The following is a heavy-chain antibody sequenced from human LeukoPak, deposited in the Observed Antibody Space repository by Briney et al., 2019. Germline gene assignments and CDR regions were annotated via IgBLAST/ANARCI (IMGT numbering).Heavy chain of an antibody. CDR1: GFTVSSNY. CDR2: IYSGGST. V-gene: IGHV3-66*01. CDR3: ARERAAAGIEEYYFDY. Sequence: GGFLRLSCAASGFTVSSNYMSWVRQAPGKGLEWVSVIYSGGSTYYADSVKGRFTISRDNSKNTLYLQMNSLRAEDTAVYYCARERAAAGIEEYYFDYWGQGTLVTVSS. J-gene: IGHJ4*02. D-gene: IGHD6-13*01.